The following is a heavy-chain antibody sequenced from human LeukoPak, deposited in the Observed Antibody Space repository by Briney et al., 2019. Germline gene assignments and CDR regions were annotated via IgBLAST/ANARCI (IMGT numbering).Heavy chain of an antibody. D-gene: IGHD5-18*01. CDR1: GSTFSRYA. Sequence: GGSLRLSCAASGSTFSRYAMSWVRQAPGKGLEWLSAISESDGSTYYADSVKGRFTISRDNSKNTLYLQMNSLGANDTAVYFCAKDISQGYTFGSIEEDYWGQGTLVTVSS. V-gene: IGHV3-23*01. CDR2: ISESDGST. CDR3: AKDISQGYTFGSIEEDY. J-gene: IGHJ4*02.